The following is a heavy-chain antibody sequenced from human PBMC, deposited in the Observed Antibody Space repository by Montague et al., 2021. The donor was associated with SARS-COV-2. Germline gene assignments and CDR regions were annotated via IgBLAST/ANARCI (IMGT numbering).Heavy chain of an antibody. D-gene: IGHD1-26*01. CDR1: GFSLSTSGVG. Sequence: PALVKPTQTLTLTCTFSGFSLSTSGVGVGWIRQPPGKALEWLAPIYWDDDKRYSPSLKSRLTITKDTSKNQVVLTMTNMDPADTATYYCAHRRGLLLSDAFDIWGQGTMVTVSS. V-gene: IGHV2-5*02. CDR2: IYWDDDK. CDR3: AHRRGLLLSDAFDI. J-gene: IGHJ3*02.